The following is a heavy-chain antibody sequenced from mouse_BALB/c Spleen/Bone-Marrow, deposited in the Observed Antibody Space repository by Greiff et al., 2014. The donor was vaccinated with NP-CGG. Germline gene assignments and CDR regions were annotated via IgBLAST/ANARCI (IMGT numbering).Heavy chain of an antibody. J-gene: IGHJ3*01. Sequence: EVKLMESGGGLVKPGGSLKLSCAASGFPFSRYDMSWVRQTPEKRLEWVATISRGGPYTYYPVSVKGRFTISRDNARNTLYLQMSGLRSEDTALYYCARQDGYDGTWFAYWGQGTLVTVSA. CDR2: ISRGGPYT. CDR3: ARQDGYDGTWFAY. D-gene: IGHD2-2*01. V-gene: IGHV5-9*02. CDR1: GFPFSRYD.